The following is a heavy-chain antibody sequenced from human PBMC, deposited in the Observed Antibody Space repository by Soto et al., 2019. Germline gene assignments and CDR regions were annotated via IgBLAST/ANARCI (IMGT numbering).Heavy chain of an antibody. CDR1: GFTLSGYA. V-gene: IGHV3-64*04. CDR3: AKREKYSSSWALDY. Sequence: GGSLRLSCAASGFTLSGYAMDWVRQAPGKGLEYVSGISGNGVSTYYANSVKGRFTISRDNSKNTLYLQMNSLRAEDTAVYYCAKREKYSSSWALDYWGQGTLVTVSS. D-gene: IGHD6-13*01. CDR2: ISGNGVST. J-gene: IGHJ4*02.